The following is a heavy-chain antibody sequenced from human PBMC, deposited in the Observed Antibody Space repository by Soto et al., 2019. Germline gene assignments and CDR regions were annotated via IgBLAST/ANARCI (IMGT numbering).Heavy chain of an antibody. CDR3: AREGIHCSSTSCYVSWFDS. Sequence: ASVKVSCKASGYTFTSYYMHWVRQAPGQGLEWMGIINPSGGSTSYAQKFQGRVTMTRDTSTSTVYMELSSLRSEDTAVYYCAREGIHCSSTSCYVSWFDSWRQGTLVTVSS. J-gene: IGHJ5*01. CDR2: INPSGGST. D-gene: IGHD2-2*01. V-gene: IGHV1-46*03. CDR1: GYTFTSYY.